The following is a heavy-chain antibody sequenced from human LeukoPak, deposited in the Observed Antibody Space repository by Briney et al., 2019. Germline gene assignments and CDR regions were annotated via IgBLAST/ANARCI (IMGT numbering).Heavy chain of an antibody. V-gene: IGHV3-23*01. J-gene: IGHJ4*02. D-gene: IGHD3-10*01. CDR3: AKDAYGSGSYPDY. Sequence: PGGSLRLSCAVSGFTFSSSVMSWVRQAPGKGLEWVSAISGSGGSTYYADSVKGRFTISRDNSKNTLYLQMNSLRAEDTAVYYCAKDAYGSGSYPDYWGQGTLVTVSS. CDR2: ISGSGGST. CDR1: GFTFSSSV.